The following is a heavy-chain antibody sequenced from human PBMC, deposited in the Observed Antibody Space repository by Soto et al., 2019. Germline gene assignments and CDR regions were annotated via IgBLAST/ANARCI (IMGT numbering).Heavy chain of an antibody. V-gene: IGHV3-66*01. CDR1: GFTVSSNY. D-gene: IGHD7-27*01. J-gene: IGHJ4*02. CDR2: IYSGGST. Sequence: EVQLVESGGGLVKPGGSLRLSCAASGFTVSSNYMSWVRQAPGKGLEWVSVIYSGGSTYYADSVKGRFTISRDNSKNTLYLQMNSLRAEDTAVYYCARAFPSSGPFDYWGQGTLVTVSS. CDR3: ARAFPSSGPFDY.